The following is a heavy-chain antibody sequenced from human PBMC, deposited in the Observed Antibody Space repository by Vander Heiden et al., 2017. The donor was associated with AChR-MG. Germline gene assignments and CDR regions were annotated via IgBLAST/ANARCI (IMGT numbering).Heavy chain of an antibody. V-gene: IGHV3-23*01. J-gene: IGHJ3*01. CDR1: GFTFAGYA. CDR3: ARQYASGWYVFDV. D-gene: IGHD6-19*01. Sequence: EVQLLESGGGLGQPGGPLRLSCAASGFTFAGYAMAWVRQAPGKGLEWVSTISANAVSTYYADSVKGRFTISRDNSKNTLYLQMSSLRAEDTALYYCARQYASGWYVFDVWGQGTMVTVSS. CDR2: ISANAVST.